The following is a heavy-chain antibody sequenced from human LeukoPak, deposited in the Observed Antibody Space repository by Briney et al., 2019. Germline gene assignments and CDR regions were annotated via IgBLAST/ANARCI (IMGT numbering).Heavy chain of an antibody. Sequence: GGSLRLSCAASGFTFSSYSMNWVRQAPGKGLEWVSSISSSSSYIYYADSVKGRFTISRDNAKNSLYLQMNSLRAEDTAVYYCARDCGGSCYLDYWGQGILVTVSS. CDR1: GFTFSSYS. J-gene: IGHJ4*02. D-gene: IGHD2-15*01. CDR3: ARDCGGSCYLDY. V-gene: IGHV3-21*01. CDR2: ISSSSSYI.